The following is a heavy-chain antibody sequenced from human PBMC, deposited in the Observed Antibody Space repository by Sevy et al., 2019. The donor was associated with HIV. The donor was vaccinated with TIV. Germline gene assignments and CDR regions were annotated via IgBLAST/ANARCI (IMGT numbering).Heavy chain of an antibody. Sequence: SETLSLTCAVHGGSFSGYYWNWIRQPPGKGLEWIGEINHSGSTNYNPSLKSRVTITVHTSKNQFSLKLCSVTAADTAVYYCARSPPIVVVPGAPSWFDPWGQGTLVTVSS. D-gene: IGHD2-2*01. J-gene: IGHJ5*02. CDR1: GGSFSGYY. V-gene: IGHV4-34*01. CDR3: ARSPPIVVVPGAPSWFDP. CDR2: INHSGST.